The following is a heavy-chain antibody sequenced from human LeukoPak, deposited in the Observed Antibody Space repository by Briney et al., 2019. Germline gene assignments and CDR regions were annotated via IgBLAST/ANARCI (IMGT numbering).Heavy chain of an antibody. J-gene: IGHJ4*02. D-gene: IGHD3-3*01. V-gene: IGHV3-21*01. CDR1: GFTFSSYS. Sequence: GSLRLSCAASGFTFSSYSMNWVRQAPGKGLEWVSSISSSSSYIYYADSVKGRFTISRDNAKNSLCLQMNSLRAEDTAVYYCARDAYYDFWSGYDYWGQGTLVTVSS. CDR2: ISSSSSYI. CDR3: ARDAYYDFWSGYDY.